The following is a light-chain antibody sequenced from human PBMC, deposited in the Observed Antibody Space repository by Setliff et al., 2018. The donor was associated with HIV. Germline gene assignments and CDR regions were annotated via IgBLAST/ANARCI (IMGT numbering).Light chain of an antibody. J-gene: IGLJ1*01. V-gene: IGLV2-14*01. Sequence: QSALTQPASVSGSPGQSITISCTGSSNDVGGYNYVSWYQQRPGKAPKLMISEVSNRPSGVSNRFSGSKSGNTASLTISGLQAEYEADYYCSSYTSGSTRVFGTGTKVTVL. CDR3: SSYTSGSTRV. CDR1: SNDVGGYNY. CDR2: EVS.